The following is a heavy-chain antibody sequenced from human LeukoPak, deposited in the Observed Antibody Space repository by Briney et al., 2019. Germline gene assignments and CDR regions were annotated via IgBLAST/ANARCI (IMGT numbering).Heavy chain of an antibody. CDR2: ISAYNGNT. D-gene: IGHD6-19*01. CDR3: ARAGLVSSGWYLFHYFDY. J-gene: IGHJ4*02. V-gene: IGHV1-18*01. Sequence: ASVKVSCKASGYTFTSYSISWVRQAPGQGLEWMGWISAYNGNTNYAQKLQGRVTMTTDTSTSTAYMELRSLRSDDTAVYYCARAGLVSSGWYLFHYFDYWGQGTLVTVSS. CDR1: GYTFTSYS.